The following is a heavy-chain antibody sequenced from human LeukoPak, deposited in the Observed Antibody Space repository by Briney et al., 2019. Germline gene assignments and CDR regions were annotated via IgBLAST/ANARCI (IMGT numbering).Heavy chain of an antibody. CDR2: IKQDGSEK. D-gene: IGHD3-22*01. CDR1: GFTFSSYS. V-gene: IGHV3-7*01. J-gene: IGHJ4*02. Sequence: GGSLRLSCAASGFTFSSYSMNWVRQAPGKGLEWVANIKQDGSEKYYVDSVKGRFTISRDNAKNSLYLQMNSLRAEDTAVYYCARDTTYYDRGYWGQGTLVTVSS. CDR3: ARDTTYYDRGY.